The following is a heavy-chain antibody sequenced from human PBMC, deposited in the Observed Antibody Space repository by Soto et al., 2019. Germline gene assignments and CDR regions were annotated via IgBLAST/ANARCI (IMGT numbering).Heavy chain of an antibody. CDR3: ARGGDYDGSVSNLPFMDV. V-gene: IGHV4-30-2*01. CDR1: GGSISSGDYS. CDR2: MYHGGST. J-gene: IGHJ6*02. Sequence: QLQLQESGSGLVKPSQTLSLTCVVSGGSISSGDYSWSWIRQPPGKGLEWIGYMYHGGSTYYNPSLKSRVTISVDRSENQFSLKLSSVTAADTAVYYCARGGDYDGSVSNLPFMDVWGQGTTVTVSS. D-gene: IGHD3-10*01.